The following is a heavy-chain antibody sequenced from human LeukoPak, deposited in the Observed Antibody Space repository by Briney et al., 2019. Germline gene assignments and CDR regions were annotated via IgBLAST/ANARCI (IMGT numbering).Heavy chain of an antibody. Sequence: GGPLRLSCAASGFTFSNYVMAWVRQAPGKGLEWVSSISGSGDHTYYADSVKGRFTISRDNSKNMLYPQMGSLRAEDTAVYYCAKGKGSGSLDWFDPWGQGTLVTVSS. V-gene: IGHV3-23*01. CDR3: AKGKGSGSLDWFDP. J-gene: IGHJ5*02. D-gene: IGHD3-10*01. CDR2: ISGSGDHT. CDR1: GFTFSNYV.